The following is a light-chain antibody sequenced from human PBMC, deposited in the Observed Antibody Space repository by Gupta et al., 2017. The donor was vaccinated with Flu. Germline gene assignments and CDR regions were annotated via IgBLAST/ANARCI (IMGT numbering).Light chain of an antibody. CDR3: QQSDSSPYT. V-gene: IGKV1-39*01. CDR2: GAS. CDR1: QSIGRF. J-gene: IGKJ2*01. Sequence: PSSLSASVGDRVTITCRASQSIGRFLNWYQQKPGEAPKVLINGASRLQSGVPSTFSGSGSGTDFILTISRLQPEDFATYYCQQSDSSPYTFGQGTKLEIK.